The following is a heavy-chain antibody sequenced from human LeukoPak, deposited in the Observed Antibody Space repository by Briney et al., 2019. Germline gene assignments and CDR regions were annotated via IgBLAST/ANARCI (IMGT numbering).Heavy chain of an antibody. CDR2: IYHSGST. J-gene: IGHJ3*02. Sequence: PSETLSLTCTVSGGSISSGGYYWSWIRQPPGKGLEWIGYIYHSGSTYYNPSLKSRVTISVDRSKNQFSLKLSSVTAADTAVYYCARRGPSVAGREAYAFDIWGQGTMVTVSS. V-gene: IGHV4-30-2*01. CDR1: GGSISSGGYY. D-gene: IGHD6-19*01. CDR3: ARRGPSVAGREAYAFDI.